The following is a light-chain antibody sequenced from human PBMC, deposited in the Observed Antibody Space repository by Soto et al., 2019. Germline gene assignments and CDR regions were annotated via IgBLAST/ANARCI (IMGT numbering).Light chain of an antibody. V-gene: IGKV1-39*01. CDR3: QQSYNTPLT. Sequence: IQMTQSPSSLSASVGDRVTITCRASQNIGKYLNWYQHRPGKAPKLLVYAASSLQSGVPSRFNGSESGTDFSLTITSLQPEDSATYYCQQSYNTPLTXGPGT. CDR2: AAS. J-gene: IGKJ3*01. CDR1: QNIGKY.